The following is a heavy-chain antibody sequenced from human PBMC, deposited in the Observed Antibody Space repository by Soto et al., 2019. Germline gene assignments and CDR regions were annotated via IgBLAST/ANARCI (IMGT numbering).Heavy chain of an antibody. CDR1: GYSISSSEW. D-gene: IGHD1-26*01. CDR2: IYYSGTT. CDR3: ARREIEGPIDC. J-gene: IGHJ4*02. V-gene: IGHV4-28*01. Sequence: QVQLQESGPGLVKPADTLSLTGAVSGYSISSSEWWGWIRQPPGKGLEWIGYIYYSGTTYYNPSLKSRVTMSVDTSKNQFSLKLTSVTAVDTAVYYCARREIEGPIDCWGQGTLVTVSS.